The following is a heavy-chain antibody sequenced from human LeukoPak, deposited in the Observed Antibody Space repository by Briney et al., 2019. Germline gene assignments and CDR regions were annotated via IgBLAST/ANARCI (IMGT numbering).Heavy chain of an antibody. V-gene: IGHV3-21*01. D-gene: IGHD5-24*01. CDR2: ISSSSSYI. CDR3: ARDFLGDGYNYGYYFDY. J-gene: IGHJ4*02. Sequence: GGSLRLSCAASGFTFSLYSMNWVRQAPGKGLEWVSSISSSSSYIYYADSMKGRFTISRDNAKNSLYLQMNSLRAEDTAVYYCARDFLGDGYNYGYYFDYWGQGTLVTVSS. CDR1: GFTFSLYS.